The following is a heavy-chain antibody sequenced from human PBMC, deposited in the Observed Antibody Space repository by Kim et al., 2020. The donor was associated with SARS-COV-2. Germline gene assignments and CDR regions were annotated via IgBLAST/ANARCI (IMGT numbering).Heavy chain of an antibody. CDR2: INAGNGNT. V-gene: IGHV1-3*01. CDR3: ARAENLRYFDWLSGDY. CDR1: GYTFTSYA. J-gene: IGHJ4*02. D-gene: IGHD3-9*01. Sequence: ASVKVSCKASGYTFTSYAMHWVRQAPGQRLEWMGWINAGNGNTKYSQKFQGRVTITRDTSASTAYMELSSLRSEDTAVYYCARAENLRYFDWLSGDYWGQGTLVTVSS.